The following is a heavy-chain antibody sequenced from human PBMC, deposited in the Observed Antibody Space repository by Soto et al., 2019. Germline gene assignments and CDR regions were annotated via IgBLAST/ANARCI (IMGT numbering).Heavy chain of an antibody. J-gene: IGHJ6*03. CDR3: ARAYSSSWNYYYYYYMDV. CDR2: IYYSGST. D-gene: IGHD6-13*01. Sequence: SETLSLTCTVTGGSISSYYWSWIRQPPGKGLEWIGYIYYSGSTNHNPSLKSRVTISVDTSKNQFSLKLSSVTAADTAVYYCARAYSSSWNYYYYYYMDVWGKGTTVT. CDR1: GGSISSYY. V-gene: IGHV4-59*01.